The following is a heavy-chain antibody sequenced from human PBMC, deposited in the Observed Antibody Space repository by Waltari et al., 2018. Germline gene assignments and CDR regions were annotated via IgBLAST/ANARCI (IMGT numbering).Heavy chain of an antibody. CDR1: GGSISSSY. D-gene: IGHD2-21*01. Sequence: QVQLQESGPGLVKPSETLSLTCTVSGGSISSSYWSWIRQPAGKGLEWIGRIYTSGSTNYNPSLKSRVTMSVDTSKNQFSLKLSSVTAADTAVYYCARVQSIATAYYYMDVWGKGTTVTVSS. CDR3: ARVQSIATAYYYMDV. V-gene: IGHV4-4*07. J-gene: IGHJ6*03. CDR2: IYTSGST.